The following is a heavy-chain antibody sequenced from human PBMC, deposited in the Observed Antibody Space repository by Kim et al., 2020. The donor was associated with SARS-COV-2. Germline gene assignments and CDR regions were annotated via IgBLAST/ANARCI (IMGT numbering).Heavy chain of an antibody. CDR3: ASLSTGYFWDKFDY. V-gene: IGHV3-74*01. CDR2: VNSDGSST. J-gene: IGHJ4*02. D-gene: IGHD3-16*01. Sequence: GGSLRLSCVASGFTFSSYWMHWVRQAPGKGLVWVSRVNSDGSSTSYADSVKGRFTISRDNARNTLYLQMNSLRAEDTAVYYCASLSTGYFWDKFDYWGQGTLVTVSS. CDR1: GFTFSSYW.